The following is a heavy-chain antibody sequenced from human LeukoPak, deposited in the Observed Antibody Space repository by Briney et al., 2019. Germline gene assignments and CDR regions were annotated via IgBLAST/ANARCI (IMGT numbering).Heavy chain of an antibody. CDR2: IYPGDSET. V-gene: IGHV5-51*01. CDR1: GYSFTNYW. Sequence: GESLKISCKGSGYSFTNYWIGWVRQMPGKGLEWMGIIYPGDSETRYSPSFQGQVTISADKSISTAYLQWSSLKASDTAMYYCARPNREDAFDIWGQGTMVTVSS. D-gene: IGHD4/OR15-4a*01. CDR3: ARPNREDAFDI. J-gene: IGHJ3*02.